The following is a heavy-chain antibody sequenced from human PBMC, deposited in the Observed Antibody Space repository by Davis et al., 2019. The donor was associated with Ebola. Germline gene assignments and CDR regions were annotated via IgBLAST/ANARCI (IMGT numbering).Heavy chain of an antibody. J-gene: IGHJ4*02. V-gene: IGHV3-74*01. CDR2: IYSDGSTT. D-gene: IGHD3-10*01. CDR3: AKSEAYGSGNYFEY. Sequence: GESLKISCAASGFTFSHYWMHWVRQAPGKGLVWVSRIYSDGSTTSYADSVKGRFTISRDTSTGDLQMNSLRVEDTAVYYCAKSEAYGSGNYFEYWGQGTLVTISS. CDR1: GFTFSHYW.